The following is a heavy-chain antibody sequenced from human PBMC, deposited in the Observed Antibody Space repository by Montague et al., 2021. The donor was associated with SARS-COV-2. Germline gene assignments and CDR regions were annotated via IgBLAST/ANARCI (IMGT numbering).Heavy chain of an antibody. CDR2: IDWDDDK. V-gene: IGHV2-70*11. CDR3: ARETGTTVSLDY. D-gene: IGHD1-7*01. J-gene: IGHJ4*02. Sequence: VKPTQTLTLTCTFSGFSLSTSGMCVSWIRQPPGKALEWLARIDWDDDKYYSTSLKTRLTISKDTSKNQVVLTMTNMDPVDTATYYCARETGTTVSLDYWGQGTLVTASS. CDR1: GFSLSTSGMC.